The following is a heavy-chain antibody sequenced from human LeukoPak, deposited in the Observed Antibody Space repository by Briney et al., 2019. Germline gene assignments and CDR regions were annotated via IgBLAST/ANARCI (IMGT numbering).Heavy chain of an antibody. CDR2: IFYSGST. Sequence: RSSETLSLTCTVSGGSISSTSYYWGWIRQPPGKGLEWIGSIFYSGSTYYNPSLKSRVTISVDTSKNQFSLKLRSVTAADTAVYYCARGGTWPTNFDYWGQGTLVTASS. CDR3: ARGGTWPTNFDY. D-gene: IGHD3-16*01. J-gene: IGHJ4*02. V-gene: IGHV4-39*07. CDR1: GGSISSTSYY.